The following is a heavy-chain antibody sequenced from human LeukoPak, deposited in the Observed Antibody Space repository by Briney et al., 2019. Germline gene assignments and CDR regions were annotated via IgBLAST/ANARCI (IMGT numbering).Heavy chain of an antibody. CDR1: GYSFTSYC. D-gene: IGHD1-26*01. CDR2: IYPGDSGP. Sequence: RGESLKISCKVSGYSFTSYCIGWVRPMPGKGLEWMGTIYPGDSGPTYSPSFQGQVTISVDKSINTAYLQWSSLQASDTAMYYCGMSGDRVPLQDDVFDVWGQGTMVTVST. CDR3: GMSGDRVPLQDDVFDV. J-gene: IGHJ3*01. V-gene: IGHV5-51*01.